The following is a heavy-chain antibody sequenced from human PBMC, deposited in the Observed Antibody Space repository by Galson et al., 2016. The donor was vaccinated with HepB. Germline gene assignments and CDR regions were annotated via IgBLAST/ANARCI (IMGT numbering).Heavy chain of an antibody. CDR3: ARDYPGSSGNVGTFDI. J-gene: IGHJ3*02. V-gene: IGHV3-53*01. D-gene: IGHD6-19*01. CDR2: IYSGGGT. CDR1: GFTVSRYY. Sequence: SLRLSCAASGFTVSRYYMSWVRQAPGKGLEWVSVIYSGGGTFYADSVKGRFTISRDNSRNTLYVQMNNLRDEDTAVYYCARDYPGSSGNVGTFDIWGQGTMVAVSS.